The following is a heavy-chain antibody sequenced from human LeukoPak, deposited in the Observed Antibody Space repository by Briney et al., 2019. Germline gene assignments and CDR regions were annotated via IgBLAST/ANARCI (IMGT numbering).Heavy chain of an antibody. CDR1: GGSFSGYY. CDR2: INHSGST. D-gene: IGHD3-3*01. J-gene: IGHJ5*02. V-gene: IGHV4-34*01. Sequence: SETLSLTCAVYGGSFSGYYWSWIRQPPGKGLEWIGEINHSGSTNYNPCLKSRVTISVDTSKNQFSLKLSSVTAADTAVYYCARRKTYYDFWSGYPNWFDPWGQGTLVTVSS. CDR3: ARRKTYYDFWSGYPNWFDP.